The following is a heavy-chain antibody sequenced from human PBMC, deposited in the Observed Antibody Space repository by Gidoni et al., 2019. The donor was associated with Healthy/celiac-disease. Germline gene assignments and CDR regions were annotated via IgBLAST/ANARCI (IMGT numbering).Heavy chain of an antibody. V-gene: IGHV5-51*01. CDR2: IYPGDSDT. CDR3: ARHGYSSSWYVTDWFDP. J-gene: IGHJ5*02. CDR1: GYRFTSYW. Sequence: EVQLVQSGAEVKKPGESLKISCKGSGYRFTSYWIGWVRQMPGKGLEWMGIIYPGDSDTRYSPSFQGQVTISADKSISTAYLQWSSLKASDTAMYYCARHGYSSSWYVTDWFDPWGQGTLVTVSS. D-gene: IGHD6-13*01.